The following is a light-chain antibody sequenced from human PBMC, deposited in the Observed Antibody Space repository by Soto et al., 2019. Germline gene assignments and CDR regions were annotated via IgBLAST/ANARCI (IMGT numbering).Light chain of an antibody. CDR1: SSDVGGYNY. J-gene: IGLJ1*01. V-gene: IGLV2-11*01. CDR3: CSYAGSYTHYV. Sequence: QCALTQPRSVSGSPGQSITISCTGTSSDVGGYNYVSWYRQHPGKALKLMIYDVSKRPSGVPDRFSGSKSGNTASLTISGLPAEDEADYYCCSYAGSYTHYVFGTGTKVTVL. CDR2: DVS.